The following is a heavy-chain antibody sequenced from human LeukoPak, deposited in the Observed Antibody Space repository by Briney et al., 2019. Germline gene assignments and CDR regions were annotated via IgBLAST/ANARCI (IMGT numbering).Heavy chain of an antibody. CDR3: ARDYYGSKSSSFDP. CDR2: MNTNSGNT. D-gene: IGHD3-10*01. J-gene: IGHJ5*02. V-gene: IGHV1-8*01. Sequence: GASVKVSCKASGYTFTSYDINWVRQATGQGLEWLGWMNTNSGNTGYAQNFQGRVTMTRDTSIDTAYMELTSLRYEDTAVYYCARDYYGSKSSSFDPWGQGTLVTVSS. CDR1: GYTFTSYD.